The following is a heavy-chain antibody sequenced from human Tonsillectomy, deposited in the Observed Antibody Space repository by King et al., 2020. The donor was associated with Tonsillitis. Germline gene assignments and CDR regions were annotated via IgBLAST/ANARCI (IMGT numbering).Heavy chain of an antibody. J-gene: IGHJ3*02. Sequence: QLVQSGAEVKKPGASVKVSCKASGYTFTGYYMHWVRQAPGQGLEWMGWLNPNSGGTNYAQKFQGRVTMTRETSISTAYMELSRLRSDDTAVYYCARVRPEWLLYLTDAFDIWGQGTMVTVSS. CDR1: GYTFTGYY. D-gene: IGHD3-3*01. CDR3: ARVRPEWLLYLTDAFDI. CDR2: LNPNSGGT. V-gene: IGHV1-2*02.